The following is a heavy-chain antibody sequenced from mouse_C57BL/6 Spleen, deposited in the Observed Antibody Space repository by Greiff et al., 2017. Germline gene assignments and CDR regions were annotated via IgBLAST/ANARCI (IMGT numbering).Heavy chain of an antibody. J-gene: IGHJ3*01. CDR1: GYTFTDYY. CDR3: ARGFSFAY. V-gene: IGHV1-26*01. CDR2: INPNNGGT. Sequence: EVQLQQSGPELVKPGASVKISCKASGYTFTDYYMNWVKQSHGKSLEWIGDINPNNGGTSYNQKFKGKATLTVDKSSSTAYMELRSLTSEDSAVXYCARGFSFAYWGQGTLVTVSA.